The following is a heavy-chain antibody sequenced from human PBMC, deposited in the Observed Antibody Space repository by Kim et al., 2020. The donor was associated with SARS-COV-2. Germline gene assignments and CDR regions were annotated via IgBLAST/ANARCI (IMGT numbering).Heavy chain of an antibody. Sequence: ASVKVSCKASGYTFSSHYMHWVRQAPGQGLEWMGVINPSGGGISYAQKFQGRVTMTRDTSTNTFYMELSSLRSDDTAVYYCARNGLGYYYGSGTYPPDYW. CDR1: GYTFSSHY. CDR3: ARNGLGYYYGSGTYPPDY. CDR2: INPSGGGI. D-gene: IGHD3-10*01. J-gene: IGHJ4*01. V-gene: IGHV1-46*01.